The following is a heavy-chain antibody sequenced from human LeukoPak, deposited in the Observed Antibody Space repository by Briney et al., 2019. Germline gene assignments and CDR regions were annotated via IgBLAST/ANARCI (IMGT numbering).Heavy chain of an antibody. D-gene: IGHD3-22*01. J-gene: IGHJ4*02. CDR3: ARADSSGYPYYFDY. V-gene: IGHV4-59*01. CDR2: IYYSGST. Sequence: SETLSLTCTVSGGSISSYYWSRIRQPPGKGLEWIGYIYYSGSTNYNPSLKSRVTISVDTSKNQFSLKLSSVTAADTAVYYCARADSSGYPYYFDYWGQGTLVTVSS. CDR1: GGSISSYY.